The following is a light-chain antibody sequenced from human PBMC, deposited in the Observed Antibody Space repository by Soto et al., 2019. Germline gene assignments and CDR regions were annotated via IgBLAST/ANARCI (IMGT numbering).Light chain of an antibody. CDR1: QSISSW. Sequence: DIQMTQSPSTLSASVGDRVTITCRASQSISSWLAWYQQKPGKAPKLLIYDASSLESGVPSRFGGSGSGTDFTLTISSLQPDDFATYYCQQYNGYSTFGPGTKVDIK. J-gene: IGKJ2*01. V-gene: IGKV1-5*01. CDR3: QQYNGYST. CDR2: DAS.